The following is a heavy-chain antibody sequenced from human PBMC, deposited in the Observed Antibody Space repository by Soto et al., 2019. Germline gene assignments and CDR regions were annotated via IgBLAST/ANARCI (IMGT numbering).Heavy chain of an antibody. CDR2: ISSSSSYI. J-gene: IGHJ6*01. CDR3: AKVVVVAASGAEGMDV. D-gene: IGHD2-15*01. Sequence: GGSLGVCCAASEFTFSIYSMNWVRQAPGKGLECVSSISSSSSYIYYADSVKGRFTISRDNAKNSLYLQMNSLRAEDTAVYYCAKVVVVAASGAEGMDVWGQGTTVTVSS. V-gene: IGHV3-21*01. CDR1: EFTFSIYS.